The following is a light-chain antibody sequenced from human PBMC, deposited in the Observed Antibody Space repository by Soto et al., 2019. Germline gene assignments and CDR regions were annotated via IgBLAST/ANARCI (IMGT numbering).Light chain of an antibody. CDR3: QQYYDWPPT. CDR2: GAS. Sequence: IVMTQSPATLSVSPGERATLSCRAGQSVGTTLAWYQQKPGQSPRLLIYGASTRATGAPARFSGSGSGTEFTLTISSPQSEDFALYYCQQYYDWPPTFGQGTKVEIK. CDR1: QSVGTT. J-gene: IGKJ1*01. V-gene: IGKV3-15*01.